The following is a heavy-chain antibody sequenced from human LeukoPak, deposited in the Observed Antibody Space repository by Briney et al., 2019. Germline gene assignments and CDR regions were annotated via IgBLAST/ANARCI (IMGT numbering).Heavy chain of an antibody. D-gene: IGHD3-9*01. CDR3: ARDTLNGPFVISLDY. Sequence: GGSLRLSCAASGFSFSSYEMNWVRQAPGKGLEWVSHISSDGHVETYVDSVRGRFTMSRDNAKNFLFLQMNGLRAEDTTVYYCARDTLNGPFVISLDYWGQGALVTVSS. J-gene: IGHJ4*02. CDR1: GFSFSSYE. V-gene: IGHV3-48*03. CDR2: ISSDGHVE.